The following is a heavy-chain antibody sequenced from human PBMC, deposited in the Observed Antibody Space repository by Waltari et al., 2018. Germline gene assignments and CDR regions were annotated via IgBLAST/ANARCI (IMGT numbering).Heavy chain of an antibody. D-gene: IGHD6-19*01. Sequence: QVTLRESGPALVKPTQTLTLTCTFSGFSLSTSGMCVSWIRPPPGKALEWLALIDWDDDKYYSTSLKTRLTISKDTSKNQVVLTMTNMDPVDTATYYCARTPPGYSSGWYPLGFDYWGQGTLVTVSS. CDR1: GFSLSTSGMC. CDR3: ARTPPGYSSGWYPLGFDY. J-gene: IGHJ4*02. V-gene: IGHV2-70*01. CDR2: IDWDDDK.